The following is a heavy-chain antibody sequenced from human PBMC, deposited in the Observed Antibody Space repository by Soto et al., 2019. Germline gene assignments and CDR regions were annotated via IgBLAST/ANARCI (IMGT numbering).Heavy chain of an antibody. Sequence: QVQLVESGGGVVQPGESLRLSCAASGFTFSKYGIHWVRQAPGKGLEWVAFISYDGSKRDSEDSVQGRFTISRDNSKSTLFLHMNNLRTEDTAVYYCAKEVAVVGSFLYYYYAMDVWGQGTTVTVSS. V-gene: IGHV3-30*18. D-gene: IGHD6-19*01. CDR2: ISYDGSKR. CDR3: AKEVAVVGSFLYYYYAMDV. CDR1: GFTFSKYG. J-gene: IGHJ6*02.